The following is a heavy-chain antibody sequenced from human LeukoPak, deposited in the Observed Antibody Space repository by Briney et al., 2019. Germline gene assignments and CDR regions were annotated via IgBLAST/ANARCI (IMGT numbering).Heavy chain of an antibody. D-gene: IGHD1-26*01. V-gene: IGHV4-4*07. J-gene: IGHJ3*02. Sequence: PSETLSLTCTVSGGSISSYYWSWIRQPAGKGLEWIGRIYTSGSTNYNPSLKSRATMSVDTSKNQFSLKLSSVTAADTAVYYCARDWPPYSGSYGPGSFDIWGQGTMVTVSS. CDR2: IYTSGST. CDR3: ARDWPPYSGSYGPGSFDI. CDR1: GGSISSYY.